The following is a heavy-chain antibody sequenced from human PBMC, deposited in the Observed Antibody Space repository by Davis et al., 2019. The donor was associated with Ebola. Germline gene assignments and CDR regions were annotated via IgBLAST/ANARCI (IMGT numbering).Heavy chain of an antibody. CDR3: VGNLAV. J-gene: IGHJ4*02. V-gene: IGHV3-74*01. Sequence: GESLKISCAASGFTLSSYWMHWVRQAPGKGLVWVSRINTDGSSTDYADSVKGRFTISRDNAKNTLYLQMNSLRAEDTAVYYCVGNLAVWGQGTLVTVSS. CDR1: GFTLSSYW. CDR2: INTDGSST.